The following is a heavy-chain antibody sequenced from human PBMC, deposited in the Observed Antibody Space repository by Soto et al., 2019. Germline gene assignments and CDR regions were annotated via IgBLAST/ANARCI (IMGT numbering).Heavy chain of an antibody. CDR1: GFTFRTYT. D-gene: IGHD1-26*01. J-gene: IGHJ5*02. V-gene: IGHV3-23*01. CDR2: ISGSGFKK. Sequence: PGGSLRLSCISSGFTFRTYTMSWVRQAPGKGLEWISSISGSGFKKYYADSVKGRFTISRDNSKSTVYLELNNLSAEDTAVYHCAKNQGVELVPLATVDWFDPWGQGSVVTVSS. CDR3: AKNQGVELVPLATVDWFDP.